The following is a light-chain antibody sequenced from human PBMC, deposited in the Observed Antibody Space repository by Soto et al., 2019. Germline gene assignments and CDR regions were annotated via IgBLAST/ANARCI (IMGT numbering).Light chain of an antibody. Sequence: QSALTQPASVSGSPGQSITISCTGASSDVGGYNYVSWYQQLPGKAPKLMIYDVSNRPSGVSNRFSGSKSGNTASLTISGLQSGDEADYYCTSYTSSSSYVFGTGTKLTVL. CDR1: SSDVGGYNY. J-gene: IGLJ1*01. CDR2: DVS. V-gene: IGLV2-14*01. CDR3: TSYTSSSSYV.